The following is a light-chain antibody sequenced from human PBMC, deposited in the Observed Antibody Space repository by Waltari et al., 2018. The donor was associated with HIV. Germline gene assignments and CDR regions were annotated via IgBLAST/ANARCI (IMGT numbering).Light chain of an antibody. CDR2: KNT. J-gene: IGLJ1*01. CDR3: LSADSSGTYV. CDR1: ASPKPY. Sequence: SSELTQPPSVSVSPGQTAIITCSGDASPKPYTHWFQQKAGQAPVVVIHKNTERPSRIPERFAASRSGTTVTLTITGVQTDDEADYYCLSADSSGTYVFGPGTTVTVL. V-gene: IGLV3-25*03.